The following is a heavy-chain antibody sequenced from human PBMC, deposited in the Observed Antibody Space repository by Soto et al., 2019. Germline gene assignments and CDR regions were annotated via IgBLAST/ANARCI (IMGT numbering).Heavy chain of an antibody. CDR2: INAGNGNT. V-gene: IGHV1-3*01. D-gene: IGHD6-13*01. CDR1: VYTFTSYA. J-gene: IGHJ4*02. CDR3: ARGSFRIAAAGYYFDY. Sequence: GASVKVSCKASVYTFTSYAMHWVRQAPGQRLEWMGWINAGNGNTKYSQKFQGRVTITRDTSASTAYMELSSLRSEDTAVYYCARGSFRIAAAGYYFDYWGQGTLVTVSS.